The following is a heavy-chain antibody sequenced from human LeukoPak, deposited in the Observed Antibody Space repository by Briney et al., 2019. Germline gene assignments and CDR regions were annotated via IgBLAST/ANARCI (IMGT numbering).Heavy chain of an antibody. D-gene: IGHD3-22*01. Sequence: GGSLRLSCAASGFTFTDYWMTWVRQAPGKGLEWVANIKQDGGQIYYVDSVKGRFTISRDNARNSLYLQMNSLRAEDSAVYYCARSGTTYYYDSGSRIWGQGTMVTVSS. CDR1: GFTFTDYW. CDR2: IKQDGGQI. V-gene: IGHV3-7*01. CDR3: ARSGTTYYYDSGSRI. J-gene: IGHJ3*02.